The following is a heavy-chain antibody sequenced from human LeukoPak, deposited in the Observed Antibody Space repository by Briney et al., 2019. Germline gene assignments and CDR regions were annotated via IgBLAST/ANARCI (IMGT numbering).Heavy chain of an antibody. J-gene: IGHJ4*02. CDR1: GGSISSGSYY. D-gene: IGHD3-3*01. CDR2: IYTSGST. CDR3: ARGYDFWSGKPFDY. Sequence: SQTLSLTCTVSGGSISSGSYYWSWIRQPAWKGLEWIGRIYTSGSTNYNPSLKSRVTISVDTSKNQFSLKLSSVTAADTAVYYCARGYDFWSGKPFDYWGQGTLVTVSS. V-gene: IGHV4-61*02.